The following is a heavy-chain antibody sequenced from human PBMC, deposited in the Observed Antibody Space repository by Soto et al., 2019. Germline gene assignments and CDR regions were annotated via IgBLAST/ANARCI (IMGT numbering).Heavy chain of an antibody. D-gene: IGHD2-21*01. CDR1: GGSISSYY. Sequence: SETLSLTCTVSGGSISSYYWSWIRQSPGKGLEWIGYVHYTGSTNYNPALKSRVTISVDTSMNQFSLKLSSVTAADTAVYYCARGVIHWGQGTLATVSS. CDR2: VHYTGST. J-gene: IGHJ4*02. CDR3: ARGVIH. V-gene: IGHV4-59*12.